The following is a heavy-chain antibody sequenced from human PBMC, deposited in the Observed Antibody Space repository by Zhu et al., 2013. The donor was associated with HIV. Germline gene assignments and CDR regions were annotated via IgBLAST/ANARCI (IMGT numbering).Heavy chain of an antibody. CDR1: GYTFTSYD. D-gene: IGHD3-10*01. CDR2: MNPNSGNT. CDR3: ARDLRRVVRGVMRRENWFDP. V-gene: IGHV1-8*01. Sequence: QVQLVQSGAEVKKPGASVKVSCKASGYTFTSYDINWVRQATGQGLEWMGWMNPNSGNTGYAQKFQGRVTMTRNTSISTAYMELSSLRSEDTAVYYCARDLRRVVRGVMRRENWFDPWGQGTLVTVSS. J-gene: IGHJ5*02.